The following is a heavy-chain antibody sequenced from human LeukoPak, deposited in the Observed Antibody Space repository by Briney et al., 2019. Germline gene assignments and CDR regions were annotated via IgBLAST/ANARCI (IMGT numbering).Heavy chain of an antibody. V-gene: IGHV3-23*01. CDR1: GFTFSNFA. CDR2: ISGSGGST. Sequence: GGSLRLSRAASGFTFSNFAMSWVRQAPGKGLEWVSSISGSGGSTYYADSVKARFTISRDTSKNTLYLQMNSLRVEDTAVYYCAKGTVRGVIVSDPFDCWGQGTLVTVSS. D-gene: IGHD3-10*01. CDR3: AKGTVRGVIVSDPFDC. J-gene: IGHJ4*02.